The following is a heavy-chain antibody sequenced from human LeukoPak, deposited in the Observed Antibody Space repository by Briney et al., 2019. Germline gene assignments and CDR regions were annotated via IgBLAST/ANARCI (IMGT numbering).Heavy chain of an antibody. CDR2: ISAYNGNT. J-gene: IGHJ4*02. D-gene: IGHD3-9*01. V-gene: IGHV1-18*01. CDR3: GRAAAAILTGYYIPPFDY. CDR1: GYTFTSYG. Sequence: ASVKVSCKASGYTFTSYGISWVRQAPGQGPEGMGWISAYNGNTNYAQKFQGRVTMTTDTSTSTAYMELRSLRSDDTAVYYCGRAAAAILTGYYIPPFDYWGQGTLVTVSS.